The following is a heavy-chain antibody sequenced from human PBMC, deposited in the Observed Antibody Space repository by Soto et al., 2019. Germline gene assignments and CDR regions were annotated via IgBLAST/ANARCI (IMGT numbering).Heavy chain of an antibody. CDR1: GFTFSSYW. CDR3: ARDRYDSRRVLDY. Sequence: GGSLRLSCAASGFTFSSYWMSWVRQAPGKGLEWVANIKQDGSEKYYVDSVKGRFTISRDNAKNSLYLQMNSLRAEDTAVYYCARDRYDSRRVLDYWGQGTLVTVSS. J-gene: IGHJ4*02. V-gene: IGHV3-7*01. D-gene: IGHD3-3*01. CDR2: IKQDGSEK.